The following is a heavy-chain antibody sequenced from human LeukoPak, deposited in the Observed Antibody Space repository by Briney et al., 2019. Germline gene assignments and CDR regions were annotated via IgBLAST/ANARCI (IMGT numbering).Heavy chain of an antibody. CDR2: IFFSGHS. CDR1: GAFSSRFY. CDR3: ARIDPLGYFDQ. Sequence: PSETLSLTCTVSGAFSSRFYWSWVRQSPGKGLEWIGNIFFSGHSNYNPSLTGRVTISPDTSKSQFPLKMTSVTAADTALYYCARIDPLGYFDQWGQGTLVTVSS. J-gene: IGHJ4*02. V-gene: IGHV4-59*13. D-gene: IGHD3-10*01.